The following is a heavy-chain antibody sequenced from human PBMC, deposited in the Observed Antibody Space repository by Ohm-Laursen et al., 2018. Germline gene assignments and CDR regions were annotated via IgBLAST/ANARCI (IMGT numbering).Heavy chain of an antibody. J-gene: IGHJ4*02. Sequence: SETLSLTCTVSGGSISSYYWSWIRQPPGKGLEWFGYIYYSGSTNYNPSLKSRVTISVDTSKNQSSLKLSSVTAADTAVYYCARGVFGHYWGQGTLVTVSS. CDR2: IYYSGST. CDR1: GGSISSYY. CDR3: ARGVFGHY. V-gene: IGHV4-59*01. D-gene: IGHD3-3*01.